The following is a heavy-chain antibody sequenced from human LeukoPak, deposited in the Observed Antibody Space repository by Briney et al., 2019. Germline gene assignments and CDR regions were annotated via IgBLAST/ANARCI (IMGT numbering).Heavy chain of an antibody. D-gene: IGHD6-13*01. V-gene: IGHV3-23*01. CDR2: ISGSGGST. CDR3: AKDPPVDSSSWYSLTYFQH. CDR1: GFTFSSYA. J-gene: IGHJ1*01. Sequence: GGSLRLSSAASGFTFSSYAMSWVRQAPGKGLEWVSAISGSGGSTYYADSVKGRFTISRDNSKNTLYLQMNSLRAEDTAVYYCAKDPPVDSSSWYSLTYFQHWGQGTLVTVSS.